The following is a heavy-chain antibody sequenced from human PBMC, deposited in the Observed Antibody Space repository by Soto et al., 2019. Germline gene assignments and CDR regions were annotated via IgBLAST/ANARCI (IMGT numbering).Heavy chain of an antibody. J-gene: IGHJ3*02. D-gene: IGHD2-21*01. Sequence: PGGSLRLSCAASGFTFSGSAMHWVRQASGKGLEWVGRIRSKANSYATAYAASVKGRFTISRDDSKNTAYLQMNSLKTEDTAVYYCGRISLHYACDIWGQGTMVTVSS. CDR3: GRISLHYACDI. CDR1: GFTFSGSA. V-gene: IGHV3-73*01. CDR2: IRSKANSYAT.